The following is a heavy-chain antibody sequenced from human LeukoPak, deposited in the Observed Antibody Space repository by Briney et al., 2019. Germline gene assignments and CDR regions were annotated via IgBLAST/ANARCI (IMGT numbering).Heavy chain of an antibody. CDR3: AHSLGYCSGGSCRVLEFDY. V-gene: IGHV2-5*02. Sequence: SGPTLVNPTHTLTLTCTFSGFSLSTSGVGGGWIRQPPGKALEWLALFYWDDDKRYSPSLKSRLTITKDTYKNQVVLTMTNMDPVDTVTYYCAHSLGYCSGGSCRVLEFDYWGQGTLVTVSS. CDR2: FYWDDDK. D-gene: IGHD2-15*01. CDR1: GFSLSTSGVG. J-gene: IGHJ4*02.